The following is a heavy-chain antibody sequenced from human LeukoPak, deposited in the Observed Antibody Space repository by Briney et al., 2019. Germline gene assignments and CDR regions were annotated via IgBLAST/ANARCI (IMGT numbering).Heavy chain of an antibody. CDR2: IYNTGSTNS. J-gene: IGHJ5*02. V-gene: IGHV4-4*07. D-gene: IGHD6-13*01. CDR3: VRAKISAAGVWLFDP. CDR1: GGSISSHY. Sequence: SETLSLTCTVTGGSISSHYWNWIRQPAGKGLEWIGRIYNTGSTNSNYNPSLESRVTMSLGTSKNQFSPKLSSVTAADTAVYYCVRAKISAAGVWLFDPWGQGTLITVSS.